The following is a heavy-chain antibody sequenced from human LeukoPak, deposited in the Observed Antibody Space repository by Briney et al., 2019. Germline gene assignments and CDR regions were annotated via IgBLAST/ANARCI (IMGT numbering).Heavy chain of an antibody. V-gene: IGHV1-18*01. CDR3: AREASVVGTDPNHYYYYMDV. CDR1: GYTFTSYG. D-gene: IGHD6-19*01. Sequence: ASVKVSCKASGYTFTSYGISWVRQAPGQGLEWMGWISAYNGNTNYAQKLQGRVTMTTDTSTSTAYIELRSLRSDDTAVYYCAREASVVGTDPNHYYYYMDVWGKGTTVTVSS. J-gene: IGHJ6*03. CDR2: ISAYNGNT.